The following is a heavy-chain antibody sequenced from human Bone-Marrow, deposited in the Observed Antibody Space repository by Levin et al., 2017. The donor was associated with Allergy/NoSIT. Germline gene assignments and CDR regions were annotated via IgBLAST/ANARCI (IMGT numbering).Heavy chain of an antibody. CDR2: IRNKANSHTT. D-gene: IGHD1-1*01. CDR1: GFTFSDQY. Sequence: GGSLRLSCVASGFTFSDQYMEWVRQAPGQGLEWVARIRNKANSHTTEYAASVKGRFTISRDDSKNSLYLQMNSLKTEDTAVYYCVRTGTTEGPFDYWGQGTLVTVSS. CDR3: VRTGTTEGPFDY. J-gene: IGHJ4*02. V-gene: IGHV3-72*01.